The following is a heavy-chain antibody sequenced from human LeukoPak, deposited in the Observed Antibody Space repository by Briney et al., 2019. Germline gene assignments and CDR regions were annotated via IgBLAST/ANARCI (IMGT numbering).Heavy chain of an antibody. J-gene: IGHJ4*02. D-gene: IGHD6-13*01. V-gene: IGHV4-59*01. CDR1: GGSISSYY. Sequence: SETLSLTYTVSGGSISSYYWSWIRQPPGKGLEWIGYIYYSGSTNYNPSLKSRVTISVDTSKNQFSLKLSSVTAADTAVYYCARGLGSSSSWSRFYYFDYWGQGTLVTVSS. CDR2: IYYSGST. CDR3: ARGLGSSSSWSRFYYFDY.